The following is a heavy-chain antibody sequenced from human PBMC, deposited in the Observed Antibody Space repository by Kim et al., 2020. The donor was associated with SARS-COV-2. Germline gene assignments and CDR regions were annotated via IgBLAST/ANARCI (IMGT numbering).Heavy chain of an antibody. CDR1: GFTFSCSA. CDR2: IISKANSYAT. Sequence: GGSLRLSCAASGFTFSCSAIHWVRQASGKWLAWVGRIISKANSYATTYSASVRGRFSISRDDSKNTAYLQMNNLKTEDTAVYYCTSVPATTSAFCDAFD. CDR3: TSVPATTSAFCDAFD. V-gene: IGHV3-73*01. J-gene: IGHJ3*02. D-gene: IGHD1-1*01.